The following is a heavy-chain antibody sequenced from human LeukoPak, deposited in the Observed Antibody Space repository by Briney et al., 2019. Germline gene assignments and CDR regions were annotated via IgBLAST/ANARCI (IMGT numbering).Heavy chain of an antibody. Sequence: PGGSLRLSCAASGFTFSDHYMDWVRQAPGNGLEWVGRTRNKANSYTTEYAASVKGRFTISRDDSKNSLHLQMNSLNTDDTALYYCRTAAAGLQGGDYWGQGTLVTVSS. CDR3: RTAAAGLQGGDY. D-gene: IGHD6-13*01. CDR1: GFTFSDHY. V-gene: IGHV3-72*01. CDR2: TRNKANSYTT. J-gene: IGHJ4*02.